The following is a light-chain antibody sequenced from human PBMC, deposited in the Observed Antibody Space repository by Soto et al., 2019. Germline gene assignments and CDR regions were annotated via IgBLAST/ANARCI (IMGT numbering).Light chain of an antibody. V-gene: IGKV3-15*01. CDR3: QQYNDWSLT. J-gene: IGKJ4*01. CDR1: QSISIN. CDR2: DAS. Sequence: EIVMTQSPATLSVSPGERATLSCRASQSISINLAWYQQKPGQAPRLLIYDASTRATAIPGRFSGSGSGTDFTLTISSLQSEDFAVYHCQQYNDWSLTFGGGTKVDIK.